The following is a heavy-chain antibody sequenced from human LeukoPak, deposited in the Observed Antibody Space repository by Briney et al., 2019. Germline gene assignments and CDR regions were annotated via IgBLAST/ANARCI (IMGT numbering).Heavy chain of an antibody. CDR3: AKDRRIVVVPAVIDY. CDR1: GFTFSSYA. CDR2: ISGSGGST. D-gene: IGHD2-2*01. Sequence: GSLRLSCAASGFTFSSYAMSWVRQAPGKGLEWVSAISGSGGSTYYADFVKGRFTISRDNSKNTLYLQMNSLRAEDTAVYYCAKDRRIVVVPAVIDYWGQGTLVTVSS. V-gene: IGHV3-23*01. J-gene: IGHJ4*02.